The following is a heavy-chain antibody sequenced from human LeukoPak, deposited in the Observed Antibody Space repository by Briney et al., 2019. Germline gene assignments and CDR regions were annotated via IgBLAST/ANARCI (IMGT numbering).Heavy chain of an antibody. V-gene: IGHV3-30*03. Sequence: PGGSLRLSCAASGFTFSTYGMHWVRQAPGKGLQWVALIVYDGSHKFYADSVRGRFTISRDNSKNTLYLQMNSLRVEDTAVYYCARERLEFDYWGQGTLVTVSS. D-gene: IGHD3-3*01. J-gene: IGHJ4*02. CDR3: ARERLEFDY. CDR2: IVYDGSHK. CDR1: GFTFSTYG.